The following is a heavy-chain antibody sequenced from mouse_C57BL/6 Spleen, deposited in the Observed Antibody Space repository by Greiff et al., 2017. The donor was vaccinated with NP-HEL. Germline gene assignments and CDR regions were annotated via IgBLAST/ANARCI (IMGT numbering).Heavy chain of an antibody. Sequence: VKLQQSGAELARPGASVKLSCKASGYTFTSYGISWVKQRTGQGLEWIGEIYPRSGNTYYNEKFKGKATLTADKSSSTAYMELRSLTSEDSAVYFCARGNYYGSSHYFDYWGQGTTLTVSS. D-gene: IGHD1-1*01. CDR1: GYTFTSYG. V-gene: IGHV1-81*01. CDR2: IYPRSGNT. CDR3: ARGNYYGSSHYFDY. J-gene: IGHJ2*01.